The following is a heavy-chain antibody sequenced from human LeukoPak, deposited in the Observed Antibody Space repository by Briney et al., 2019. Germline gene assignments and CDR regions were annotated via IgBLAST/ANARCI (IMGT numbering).Heavy chain of an antibody. CDR3: ARGQEYSYGRTTAMQKGLKVFDY. V-gene: IGHV4-59*12. Sequence: PSETLSLTCTVSGGSISSYYWSWIRQPPGKGLEWIGYIYYSGSTNYNPSLKSRVTISVDTSKNQFSLKLSSVTAADTAVYYCARGQEYSYGRTTAMQKGLKVFDYWGQGTLVTVSS. D-gene: IGHD5-18*01. CDR2: IYYSGST. CDR1: GGSISSYY. J-gene: IGHJ4*02.